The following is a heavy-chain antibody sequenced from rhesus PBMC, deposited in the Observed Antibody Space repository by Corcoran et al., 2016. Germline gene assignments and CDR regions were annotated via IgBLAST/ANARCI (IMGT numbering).Heavy chain of an antibody. CDR2: FYGSSST. J-gene: IGHJ6*01. Sequence: QLQLQESGPGLVKPSETLSLTCAVSGGSISSSYWNGLRQAPGKGLEWIGYFYGSSSTNYNPALKSRLTISEDASKNQFSLNLSSMSAADTAVYYCVRSSGLSGSYYGFDSWGQGVVVTVSS. V-gene: IGHV4-169*01. CDR1: GGSISSSY. CDR3: VRSSGLSGSYYGFDS. D-gene: IGHD2-21*01.